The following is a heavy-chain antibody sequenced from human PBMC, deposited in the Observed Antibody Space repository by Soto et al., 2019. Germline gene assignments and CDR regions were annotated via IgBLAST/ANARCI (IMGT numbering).Heavy chain of an antibody. V-gene: IGHV3-21*01. Sequence: GGSLRLSCISSGFTFRTYTMNWVRQAPGKGLEWVSGIRGFSPYTFYAESVKGRFTISRDNAKNSLYLQMDSLRAEDTAVYYCARDRGYDAHDYYYNARDVWGQGTTFPVS. J-gene: IGHJ6*02. CDR1: GFTFRTYT. CDR3: ARDRGYDAHDYYYNARDV. D-gene: IGHD3-10*01. CDR2: IRGFSPYT.